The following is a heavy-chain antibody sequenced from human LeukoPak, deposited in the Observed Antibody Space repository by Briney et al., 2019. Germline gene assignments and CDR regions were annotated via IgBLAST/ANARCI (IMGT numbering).Heavy chain of an antibody. CDR2: ISGSGDNT. Sequence: PGGSLRLSCAASGFTFSSYAMSWARQAPGKGLEWVSGISGSGDNTYYADSVKGRFTISRDNSKNTLYLQMNSLRAEDTAVYFCARASREYSSSWYFDYWGQGTLVTVSS. J-gene: IGHJ4*02. CDR3: ARASREYSSSWYFDY. CDR1: GFTFSSYA. D-gene: IGHD6-13*01. V-gene: IGHV3-23*01.